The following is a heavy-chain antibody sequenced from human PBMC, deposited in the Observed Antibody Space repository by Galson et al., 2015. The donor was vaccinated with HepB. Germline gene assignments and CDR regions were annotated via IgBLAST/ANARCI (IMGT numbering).Heavy chain of an antibody. J-gene: IGHJ4*02. CDR2: STGGGRHS. CDR3: AKETSDIAVVSAVVPGY. V-gene: IGHV3-23*01. D-gene: IGHD2-15*01. CDR1: GCTYRGHA. Sequence: PLGLACAAAGCTYRGHAMDWAGQAPGQGLEGVAGSTGGGRHSHYADDANGRVNIIRVDSSNTMYHQRGSLRDEDKAVSYCAKETSDIAVVSAVVPGYWGQGTLVTVSS.